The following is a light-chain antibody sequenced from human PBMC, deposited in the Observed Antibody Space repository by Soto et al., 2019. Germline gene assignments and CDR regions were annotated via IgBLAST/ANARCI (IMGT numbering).Light chain of an antibody. CDR3: QQYNQWPGT. CDR1: QSIGSN. Sequence: EIVLTQSPDTLSVSPGESATLSCRASQSIGSNLAWYQQKPGQSPRLLIYGASPRATGVPVRFSGSGSGVGFTLTIGGLQSEDFAVYHCQQYNQWPGTFGQGTKVDIK. V-gene: IGKV3-15*01. J-gene: IGKJ1*01. CDR2: GAS.